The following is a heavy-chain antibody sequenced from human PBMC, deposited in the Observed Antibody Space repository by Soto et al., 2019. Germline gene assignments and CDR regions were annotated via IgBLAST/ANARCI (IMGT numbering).Heavy chain of an antibody. D-gene: IGHD3-9*01. CDR1: GFTFSNYG. CDR3: AKDRLVFDWSPDY. J-gene: IGHJ4*02. V-gene: IGHV3-23*01. Sequence: GGSLRLSCAASGFTFSNYGMHWVRQAPGKGLEWVAVISSSGGSTYYADSVKGRFTISRDNSKNTLYLQMNSLRAEDTAVYYCAKDRLVFDWSPDYWGQGTLVTAPQ. CDR2: ISSSGGST.